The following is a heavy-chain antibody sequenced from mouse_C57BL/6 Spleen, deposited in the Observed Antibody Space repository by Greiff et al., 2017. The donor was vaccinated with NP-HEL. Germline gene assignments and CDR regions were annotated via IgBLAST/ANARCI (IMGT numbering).Heavy chain of an antibody. Sequence: QVQLQQSGAELVMPGASVKLSCKASGYTFTSYWMHWVKQRPGQGLEWIGEIDPSDSYTNYNQKFKGKSTLTVDKSSSTAYMQLSSLTSEDSAVYYCASYSTGYYFDYWGQGTTLTVSS. CDR3: ASYSTGYYFDY. V-gene: IGHV1-69*01. CDR1: GYTFTSYW. CDR2: IDPSDSYT. D-gene: IGHD2-1*01. J-gene: IGHJ2*01.